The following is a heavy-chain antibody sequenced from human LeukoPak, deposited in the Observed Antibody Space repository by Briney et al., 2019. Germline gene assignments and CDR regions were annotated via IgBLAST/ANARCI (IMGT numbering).Heavy chain of an antibody. CDR2: IYYSGST. V-gene: IGHV4-30-4*01. J-gene: IGHJ4*02. CDR1: GGSISSGDYY. Sequence: TSETLSLTCTVSGGSISSGDYYWSWIRQPPGKGLEWIGYIYYSGSTYYNPSLKSRVTISVDTSKNQFSLKLSSVTAADTAVYYCASRGGYCSGGSCYSAPDYWGQGTLVTVSS. D-gene: IGHD2-15*01. CDR3: ASRGGYCSGGSCYSAPDY.